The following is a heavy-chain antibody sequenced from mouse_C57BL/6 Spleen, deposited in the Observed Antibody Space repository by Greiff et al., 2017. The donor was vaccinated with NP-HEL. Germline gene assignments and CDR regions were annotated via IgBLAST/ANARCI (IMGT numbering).Heavy chain of an antibody. V-gene: IGHV5-17*01. CDR2: ISSGSSTI. J-gene: IGHJ3*01. CDR3: ASHDGYFPAY. Sequence: EVMLVESGGGLVKPGGSLKLSCAASGFTFSDYGMHWVRQAPEKGLEWVAYISSGSSTIYYADTVKGRFTISRDNAKNTLFLQMTSLRSEDTAMYYCASHDGYFPAYWGQGTLVTVSA. CDR1: GFTFSDYG. D-gene: IGHD2-3*01.